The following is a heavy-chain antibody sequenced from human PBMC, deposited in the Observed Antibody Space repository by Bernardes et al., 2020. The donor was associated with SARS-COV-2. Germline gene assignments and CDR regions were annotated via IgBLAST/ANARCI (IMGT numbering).Heavy chain of an antibody. CDR2: ISGSGGST. CDR1: GFTFRSYA. D-gene: IGHD2-15*01. CDR3: AKDWAEYCSGGSCSPYYYGMDV. Sequence: GGSLRLSCAASGFTFRSYAMSWVRQAPGKGLEWVSAISGSGGSTYYADSVKGRFTISRDNSKNTLYLQMNSLRAEDTAVYYCAKDWAEYCSGGSCSPYYYGMDVWGQGTTVTVSS. V-gene: IGHV3-23*01. J-gene: IGHJ6*02.